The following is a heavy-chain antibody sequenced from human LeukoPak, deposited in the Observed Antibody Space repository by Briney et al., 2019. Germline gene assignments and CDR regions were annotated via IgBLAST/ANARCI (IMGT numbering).Heavy chain of an antibody. CDR3: AKDRSRIAAAGTFFDY. CDR2: IRYDGSNK. J-gene: IGHJ4*02. Sequence: GGSLRLSCAASGFNFKNYGMHWVRQAPGKGLEWVAFIRYDGSNKYYADSVKGRFTISRDNSKNTLYLQMNSLRAEDTAVYYCAKDRSRIAAAGTFFDYWGQGTLVTVSS. D-gene: IGHD6-13*01. CDR1: GFNFKNYG. V-gene: IGHV3-30*02.